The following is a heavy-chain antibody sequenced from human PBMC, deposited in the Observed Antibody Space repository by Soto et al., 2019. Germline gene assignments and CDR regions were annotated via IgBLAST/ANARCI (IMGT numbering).Heavy chain of an antibody. V-gene: IGHV4-34*01. Sequence: SETLSLTCAVYGGSFSGYYWSWIRQPPGKGLEWIGKINHSGSTNYNPSLKSRVTISVDTSKNQFSLKLSSVTAADTAVYYCARSPYYDFWSGYYASYYYYGMDVWGQGTTVTVS. CDR3: ARSPYYDFWSGYYASYYYYGMDV. J-gene: IGHJ6*02. D-gene: IGHD3-3*01. CDR1: GGSFSGYY. CDR2: INHSGST.